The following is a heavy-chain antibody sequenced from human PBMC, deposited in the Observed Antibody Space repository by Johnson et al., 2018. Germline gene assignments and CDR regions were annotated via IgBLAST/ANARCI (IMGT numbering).Heavy chain of an antibody. CDR1: GGTFSSYA. CDR2: IIPIFGTA. Sequence: QVQLVQSGAEVKKPGSSVKVSCKASGGTFSSYAISWVRQAPGQGLEWMGGIIPIFGTANYAQKFQGRVTITADESTGTAYMELSSLRSEDTAVYYVASPRPSDIVVVPAAIGYYYYYGMDVWGQGTTVTVSS. CDR3: ASPRPSDIVVVPAAIGYYYYYGMDV. V-gene: IGHV1-69*12. D-gene: IGHD2-2*02. J-gene: IGHJ6*02.